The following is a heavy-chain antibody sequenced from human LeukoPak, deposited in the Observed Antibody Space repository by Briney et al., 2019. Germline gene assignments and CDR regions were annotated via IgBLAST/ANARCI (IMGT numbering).Heavy chain of an antibody. CDR1: GYSISSGYY. CDR3: ARVAVAGRQFDP. V-gene: IGHV4-38-2*02. CDR2: IYHSGST. D-gene: IGHD6-19*01. Sequence: SETLSLTCTVSGYSISSGYYWGWIRQPPGKGLEWIGSIYHSGSTYYNPSLKSRVTISVDTSKNQFSLKLSSVTAADTAVYYCARVAVAGRQFDPWGQGALVTVSA. J-gene: IGHJ5*02.